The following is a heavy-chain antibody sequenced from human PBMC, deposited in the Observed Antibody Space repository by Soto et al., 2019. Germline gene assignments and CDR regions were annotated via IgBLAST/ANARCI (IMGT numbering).Heavy chain of an antibody. CDR3: ARRSPGQTTAGLNTPSYYYYYMHV. CDR2: INSDGSST. J-gene: IGHJ6*03. D-gene: IGHD4-4*01. V-gene: IGHV3-74*01. CDR1: GFTFSSYW. Sequence: GGSLRLSCAASGFTFSSYWMHWVRQAPGKGLVWVSRINSDGSSTSYADSVKGRFTISRDNAKNTLYLQMNSLRAEYTAVYYCARRSPGQTTAGLNTPSYYYYYMHVWGNWTPVTVSS.